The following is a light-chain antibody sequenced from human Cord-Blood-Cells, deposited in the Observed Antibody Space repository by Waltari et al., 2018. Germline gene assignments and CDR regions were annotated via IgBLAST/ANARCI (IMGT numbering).Light chain of an antibody. CDR2: STS. J-gene: IGLJ1*01. CDR3: LLYYGGAYV. V-gene: IGLV7-43*01. Sequence: QTVVTHEPSLTVSPGGTVTLTCASSTAAVTSGYSPNWFQQKPVQAPSALIYSTSNKHSWTPARFSGSLLGGKAALTLSGVQPEDEAEYYCLLYYGGAYVFGTGTKVTVL. CDR1: TAAVTSGYS.